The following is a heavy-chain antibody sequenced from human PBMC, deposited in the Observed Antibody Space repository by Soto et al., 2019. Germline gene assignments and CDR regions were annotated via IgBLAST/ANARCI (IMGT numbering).Heavy chain of an antibody. J-gene: IGHJ6*03. CDR3: AREPQGGRYYYYMDV. V-gene: IGHV3-66*01. D-gene: IGHD2-15*01. CDR1: GFTVSSNY. CDR2: IYSGGST. Sequence: GGSLRLSCAASGFTVSSNYMSWVRQAPGQGLEWGSVIYSGGSTYYADSVKGRFTISRDNSKNTLYLQMNSLRAEDTAVYYCAREPQGGRYYYYMDVWGKGTTVTVSS.